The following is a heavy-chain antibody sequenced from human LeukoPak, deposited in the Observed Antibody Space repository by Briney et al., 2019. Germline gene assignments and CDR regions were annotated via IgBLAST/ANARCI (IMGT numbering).Heavy chain of an antibody. J-gene: IGHJ4*02. CDR3: ARVRVVVPAAIFDY. CDR1: GGSISSSSYY. Sequence: SETLSLTCTVSGGSISSSSYYWGWIRQPPGKGLEWIGSIYYSGSTYYNPPLKSRVTISVDTSKNQFSLKLSSVTAADTAVYYCARVRVVVPAAIFDYWGQGTLVTVSS. V-gene: IGHV4-39*07. D-gene: IGHD2-2*01. CDR2: IYYSGST.